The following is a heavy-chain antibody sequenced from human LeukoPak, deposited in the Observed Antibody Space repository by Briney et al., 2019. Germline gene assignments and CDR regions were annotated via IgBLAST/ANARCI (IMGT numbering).Heavy chain of an antibody. CDR3: ARTQWFGELLFDY. D-gene: IGHD3-10*01. CDR2: IYHSGST. J-gene: IGHJ4*02. V-gene: IGHV4-38-2*01. CDR1: GYSISSGYY. Sequence: SETLSLTCAVSGYSISSGYYWGWIRQPPGKGLEWIGSIYHSGSTYYKPSLKSRVTISVDTSKNQFSLKLSSVTAADTAVYYCARTQWFGELLFDYWGQGTLVTVSS.